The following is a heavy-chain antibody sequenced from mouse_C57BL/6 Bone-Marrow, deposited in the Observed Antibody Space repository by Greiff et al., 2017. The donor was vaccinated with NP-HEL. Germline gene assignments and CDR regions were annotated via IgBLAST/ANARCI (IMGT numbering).Heavy chain of an antibody. CDR3: ARERDWDDTFDC. D-gene: IGHD4-1*01. CDR1: GYSITSGYY. J-gene: IGHJ2*01. V-gene: IGHV3-6*01. Sequence: VQLKESGPGLVKPSQSLSLTCSVTGYSITSGYYWNWIRQFPGNKLEWMGYISYDGSNNYNPSLKNRTSITRDTSKNQFFLKLNSVTTEDTATYYCARERDWDDTFDCWGQGTTLTVSS. CDR2: ISYDGSN.